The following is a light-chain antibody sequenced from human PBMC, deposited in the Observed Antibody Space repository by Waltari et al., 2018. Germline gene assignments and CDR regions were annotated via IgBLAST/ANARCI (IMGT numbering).Light chain of an antibody. CDR2: GTS. Sequence: EIVLTQSPGTLSLSPGERATLSCRASQSVSSTFLAWYQQRPGQAPRLLIYGTSNRATGIPDRFSGSGSGTDFTLTISRLEPEDFAVYYCQQYDSSPSIYTFGPGTKVDVK. J-gene: IGKJ3*01. CDR1: QSVSSTF. CDR3: QQYDSSPSIYT. V-gene: IGKV3-20*01.